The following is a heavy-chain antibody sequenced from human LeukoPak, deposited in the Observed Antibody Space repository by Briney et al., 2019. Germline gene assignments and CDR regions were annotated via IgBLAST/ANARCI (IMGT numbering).Heavy chain of an antibody. J-gene: IGHJ4*02. CDR3: ARDLNWACDY. CDR1: GFTVSSNY. V-gene: IGHV3-53*01. D-gene: IGHD7-27*01. Sequence: HSGGSLRLSCAASGFTVSSNYMSWVRQAPGKGLEWVSVIYSGGSTYYADSVKGRFTISRDNSKNTLYLQMNSLRADDTAVYYCARDLNWACDYWGQGTLVTVSS. CDR2: IYSGGST.